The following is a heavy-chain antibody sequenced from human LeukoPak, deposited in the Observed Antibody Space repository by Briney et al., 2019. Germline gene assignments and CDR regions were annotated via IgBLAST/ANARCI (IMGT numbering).Heavy chain of an antibody. J-gene: IGHJ4*02. CDR1: GFTFSSYE. V-gene: IGHV3-48*03. D-gene: IGHD5-24*01. CDR3: AREGDGYSGYFDY. Sequence: TGGSLRLSCAASGFTFSSYEMNWVRQAPGKGLEWVSYISSSGSTIYYADSVKGRFTISRDNAKNSLYLQMNSLRAEDTAVYYCAREGDGYSGYFDYWGQGTLVTVSS. CDR2: ISSSGSTI.